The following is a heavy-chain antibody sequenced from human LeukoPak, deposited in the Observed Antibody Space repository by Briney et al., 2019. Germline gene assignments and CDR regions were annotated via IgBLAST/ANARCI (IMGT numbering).Heavy chain of an antibody. CDR2: INPNSGGT. CDR1: GYTFTGYY. J-gene: IGHJ4*02. D-gene: IGHD4-17*01. CDR3: ARDFSTVPHTWGY. V-gene: IGHV1-2*02. Sequence: GASVKVSCKASGYTFTGYYMHWVRQAPGQGLEWMGWINPNSGGTNYAQKFQGRVTMTRDTSISTAYMELSRLRSDDTAVYYCARDFSTVPHTWGYWGQGTLDTVPS.